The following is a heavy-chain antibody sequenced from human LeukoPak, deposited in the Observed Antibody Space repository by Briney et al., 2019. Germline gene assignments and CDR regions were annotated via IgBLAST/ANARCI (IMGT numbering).Heavy chain of an antibody. Sequence: GRSLRLSCAASGFTFSSYGIHWVRQAPGKGLEWVALISYDGSNKYYADSVKGRFTISRDNSKNTMYLLMNSLKASDTAMYYCARHYWGSYAYWGQGTLVTVSS. CDR1: GFTFSSYG. D-gene: IGHD3-16*01. CDR2: ISYDGSNK. J-gene: IGHJ4*02. V-gene: IGHV3-30*03. CDR3: ARHYWGSYAY.